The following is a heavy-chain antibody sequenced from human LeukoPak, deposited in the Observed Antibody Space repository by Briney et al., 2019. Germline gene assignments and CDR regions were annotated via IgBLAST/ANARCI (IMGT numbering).Heavy chain of an antibody. D-gene: IGHD2-2*01. Sequence: GGSLRLSCAASGFNFNTYAMHWVRQAPGKGLEWVAFIRYDGSNKYYADSVKGRFTISRDNSKNTLYLQMNSLRAEDTAVYYCAKDLGRFVVVPAPYYMDVWGKGTTATVSS. CDR1: GFNFNTYA. CDR2: IRYDGSNK. J-gene: IGHJ6*03. V-gene: IGHV3-30*02. CDR3: AKDLGRFVVVPAPYYMDV.